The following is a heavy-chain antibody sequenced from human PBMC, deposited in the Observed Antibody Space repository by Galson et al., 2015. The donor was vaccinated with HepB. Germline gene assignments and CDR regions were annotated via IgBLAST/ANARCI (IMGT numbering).Heavy chain of an antibody. CDR2: MNTNTGKP. V-gene: IGHV7-4-1*02. J-gene: IGHJ6*03. Sequence: SVKVSCKASGYTFTDYVVNWVRQAPGQGLEWMGWMNTNTGKPTYAPGFAGRFVFSLDTSVTTAYLQISSLETDDTAVYYCARSPLRFLDWLPYYVYYYMDVWGEGTTVTVSS. CDR3: ARSPLRFLDWLPYYVYYYMDV. D-gene: IGHD3-3*01. CDR1: GYTFTDYV.